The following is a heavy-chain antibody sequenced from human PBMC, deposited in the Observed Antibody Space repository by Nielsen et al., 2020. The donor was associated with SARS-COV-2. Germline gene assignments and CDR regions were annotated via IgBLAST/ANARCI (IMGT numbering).Heavy chain of an antibody. CDR2: IKPDGSEK. V-gene: IGHV3-7*01. CDR1: GFTFSSLW. Sequence: GGSLRLSCAASGFTFSSLWMSWVRQVPGKGLEWVADIKPDGSEKFYVDSVKGLFTISRDNAKNSMSLQMNSLRVEDTAVYYCARDWSRAFDVWGQGTMVTVSS. CDR3: ARDWSRAFDV. J-gene: IGHJ3*01.